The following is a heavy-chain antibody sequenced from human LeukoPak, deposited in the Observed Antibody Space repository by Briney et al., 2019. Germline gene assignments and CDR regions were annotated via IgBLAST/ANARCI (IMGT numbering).Heavy chain of an antibody. V-gene: IGHV3-23*01. Sequence: PGGSLRLSCAASEFTFRNYGMNWVRQAPGKGLEWLSGISPRGGGTYYADSVKGRFTISRDDSKNMLSLQMNSLRVEDTAVYYCARDLAWGAFDYWGQGALVTVSS. CDR2: ISPRGGGT. J-gene: IGHJ4*02. CDR1: EFTFRNYG. CDR3: ARDLAWGAFDY. D-gene: IGHD7-27*01.